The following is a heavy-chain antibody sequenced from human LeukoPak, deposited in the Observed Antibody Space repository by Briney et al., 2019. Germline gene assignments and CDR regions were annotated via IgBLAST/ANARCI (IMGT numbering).Heavy chain of an antibody. Sequence: GGSLRLSCAASGFTFSSYNMNWVRQAPGKGLEWVSAISSSETYIYYADSVKGRFTISRDNAKNSLYLQMNSLRAEDTAVYYCARRRGVAGTEDWGQGTLVTVSS. J-gene: IGHJ4*02. V-gene: IGHV3-21*01. CDR1: GFTFSSYN. CDR2: ISSSETYI. CDR3: ARRRGVAGTED. D-gene: IGHD6-19*01.